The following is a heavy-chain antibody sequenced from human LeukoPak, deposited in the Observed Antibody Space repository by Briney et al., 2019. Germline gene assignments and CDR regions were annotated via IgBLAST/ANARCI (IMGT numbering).Heavy chain of an antibody. V-gene: IGHV4-39*01. J-gene: IGHJ4*02. CDR2: IYYSGNT. CDR1: GVSISSSNSY. D-gene: IGHD6-13*01. Sequence: PSETLSLTCTVSGVSISSSNSYWGWIRQPPGKGLEWIGSIYYSGNTYYNASLKSQVSISIDTSKNQFSLKLSSVTAADTAVYYCARQKGAGYSSSWHPRYFDYWGQGTLVTVSS. CDR3: ARQKGAGYSSSWHPRYFDY.